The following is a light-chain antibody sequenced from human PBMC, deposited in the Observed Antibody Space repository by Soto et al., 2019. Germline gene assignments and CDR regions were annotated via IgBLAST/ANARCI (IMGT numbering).Light chain of an antibody. CDR2: GTS. Sequence: EIVLTQSPGTLSLSPGERATLSCRASQSVSSSFLAWYQQKPGQAPRLLIYGTSSRATGIPDRFSGSGSGTDFTLTISRLEPEDLAVYYCQHYGNSPPYTFGQGTKLEI. J-gene: IGKJ2*01. V-gene: IGKV3-20*01. CDR3: QHYGNSPPYT. CDR1: QSVSSSF.